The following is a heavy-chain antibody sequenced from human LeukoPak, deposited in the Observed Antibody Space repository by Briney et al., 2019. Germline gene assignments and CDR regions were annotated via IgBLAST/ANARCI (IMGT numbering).Heavy chain of an antibody. Sequence: GGSLRLSCTASGFTFGDYAMSWFRQAPGKGLEWVGFIRSKAYGGTTEYAASVKGRFTISRDDSKSTAYLQMNSLKTEDTAVYYCSMMLRYFAWLLDYFDYWGQGTQVTVSS. CDR1: GFTFGDYA. D-gene: IGHD3-9*01. CDR3: SMMLRYFAWLLDYFDY. J-gene: IGHJ4*02. CDR2: IRSKAYGGTT. V-gene: IGHV3-49*03.